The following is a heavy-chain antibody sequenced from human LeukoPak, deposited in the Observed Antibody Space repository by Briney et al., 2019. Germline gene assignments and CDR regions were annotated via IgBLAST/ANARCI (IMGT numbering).Heavy chain of an antibody. J-gene: IGHJ4*02. V-gene: IGHV1-46*01. CDR3: ARGDCSSTSCLPD. Sequence: GSVTVSCKASGYTFTSYYMHWVRQAPGQGLEWMGIINPSGGSTSYAQKFQGRVTMTRDTSTSTVYMELGSLRSEDTAVYYCARGDCSSTSCLPDWGQGTLVTVSS. CDR1: GYTFTSYY. D-gene: IGHD2-2*01. CDR2: INPSGGST.